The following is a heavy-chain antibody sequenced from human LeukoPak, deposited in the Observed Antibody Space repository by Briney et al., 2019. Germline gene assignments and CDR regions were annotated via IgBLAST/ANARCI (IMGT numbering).Heavy chain of an antibody. V-gene: IGHV3-21*01. J-gene: IGHJ1*01. CDR2: ISSRSRYI. CDR3: VRDLTTSSTAYLHH. D-gene: IGHD6-6*01. Sequence: GGSLRLSCIASGFTSSDYSMNWVRQAPGKGLEWVSSISSRSRYIYYADSVKGRFTISRDSGKKSLYLEMNSLRADDTAVYYCVRDLTTSSTAYLHHWGQGTLVTVSS. CDR1: GFTSSDYS.